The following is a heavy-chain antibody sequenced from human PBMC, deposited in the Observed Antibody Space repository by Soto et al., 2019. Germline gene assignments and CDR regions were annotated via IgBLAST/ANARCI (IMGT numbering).Heavy chain of an antibody. D-gene: IGHD5-12*01. CDR2: ISYDGIDK. J-gene: IGHJ4*02. CDR1: GFTFSIFV. Sequence: PGGSLRLCCAASGFTFSIFVIHWVRKAPGKGLEWVAVISYDGIDKNYGDSVKGRFTISIENSKNMVYLQMNSLRAEDTAVYYCAKDLREMATIRPDYWGQGILVTVSS. CDR3: AKDLREMATIRPDY. V-gene: IGHV3-30*18.